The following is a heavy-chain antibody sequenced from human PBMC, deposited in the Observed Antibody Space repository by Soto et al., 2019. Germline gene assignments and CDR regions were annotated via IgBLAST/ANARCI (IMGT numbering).Heavy chain of an antibody. CDR3: TRVISYCSGGSCYYHDAFDI. CDR1: GFTFGDYA. D-gene: IGHD2-15*01. Sequence: GGSLRLSCTASGFTFGDYAMSWFRQAPGKGLEWVGFIRSKAYGGTTEYAASVKGRFTISRDDSKSIAYLQMNSLKTEDTAVYYCTRVISYCSGGSCYYHDAFDIWGQGTMVTVSS. V-gene: IGHV3-49*03. CDR2: IRSKAYGGTT. J-gene: IGHJ3*02.